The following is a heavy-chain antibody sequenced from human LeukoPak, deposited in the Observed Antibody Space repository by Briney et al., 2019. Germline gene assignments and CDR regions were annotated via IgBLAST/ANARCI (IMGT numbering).Heavy chain of an antibody. D-gene: IGHD2-15*01. CDR1: GGSINYYY. V-gene: IGHV4-59*01. Sequence: SETLSLTCTVSGGSINYYYWSWIRQSPGKGLEWIGYVYYNGSAKYNPSLKSRVTISVDTSKNQFSLKVSSVTAADTAIYYRARKGGHFDYWGQGTLVTVSS. CDR2: VYYNGSA. J-gene: IGHJ4*02. CDR3: ARKGGHFDY.